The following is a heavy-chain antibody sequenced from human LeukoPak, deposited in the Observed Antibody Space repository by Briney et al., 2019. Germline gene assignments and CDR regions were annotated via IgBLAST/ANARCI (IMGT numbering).Heavy chain of an antibody. CDR2: INHSGST. D-gene: IGHD3-3*01. V-gene: IGHV4-34*01. CDR1: GGSFSGYY. Sequence: SETLSLTCAVYGGSFSGYYWSWIRQPPGKGLEWIGEINHSGSTNYNPSLKSRVTISVDTSKNQFSLKLSSVTAADTAVYYCARAPYYDFWSGYLPRPNWFDPWGQGTLVTVSS. J-gene: IGHJ5*02. CDR3: ARAPYYDFWSGYLPRPNWFDP.